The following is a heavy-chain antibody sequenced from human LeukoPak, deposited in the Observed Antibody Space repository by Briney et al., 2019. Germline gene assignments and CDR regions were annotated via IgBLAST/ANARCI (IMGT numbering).Heavy chain of an antibody. V-gene: IGHV3-23*01. CDR3: AKDLWDSGSQAYFDY. Sequence: PGGSLRLSCAASGFSVSNNYMSWVRQAPGKGLEWVSGVSGSGGSTYYADSVKGRFTISRDNSKNTLYLQMNSLRAEDTAVYYCAKDLWDSGSQAYFDYWGQGTLVTVSS. CDR2: VSGSGGST. CDR1: GFSVSNNY. J-gene: IGHJ4*02. D-gene: IGHD3-10*01.